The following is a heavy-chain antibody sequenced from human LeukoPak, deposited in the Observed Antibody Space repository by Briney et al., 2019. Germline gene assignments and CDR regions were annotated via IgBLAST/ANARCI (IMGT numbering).Heavy chain of an antibody. CDR3: ALLAVASDFDY. CDR1: GFPFSIYE. Sequence: GGSLRLSCAVSGFPFSIYEMNWVRQAPGKGLEWVSNIGSSGTTIYYADSVKGQFSISRDNAKNSLYLQMNSLRVEDTAVYYCALLAVASDFDYWGQGALVTVSS. D-gene: IGHD6-19*01. V-gene: IGHV3-48*03. J-gene: IGHJ4*02. CDR2: IGSSGTTI.